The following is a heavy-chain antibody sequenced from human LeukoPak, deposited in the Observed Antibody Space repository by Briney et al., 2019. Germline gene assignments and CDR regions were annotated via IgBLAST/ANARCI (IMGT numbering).Heavy chain of an antibody. Sequence: GGSLRLSCAASGFTFSSYSMNWVRQAPGKGLEWVSSISSISSYFYYADPVKGRFTISRNNAKNSLYRQMNSLRAEDTAVYYCARDPPRCSGGSCYLDYWGQGTLVTVSS. D-gene: IGHD2-15*01. J-gene: IGHJ4*02. CDR1: GFTFSSYS. V-gene: IGHV3-21*01. CDR2: ISSISSYF. CDR3: ARDPPRCSGGSCYLDY.